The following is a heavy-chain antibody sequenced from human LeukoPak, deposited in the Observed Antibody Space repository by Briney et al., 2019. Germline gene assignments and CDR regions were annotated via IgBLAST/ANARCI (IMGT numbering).Heavy chain of an antibody. J-gene: IGHJ4*02. CDR1: GGSISSYY. V-gene: IGHV4-59*01. Sequence: PSETLSLTCTVSGGSISSYYWSWIRQPPGKGLEGIGYIYHSGSTNYNPSLKSRVTMSVDTSKNQFSLKLSSVTAADTAAYYCARLLGYCSSSSCYFYFDYWGQGTLVTVSS. CDR2: IYHSGST. D-gene: IGHD2-2*01. CDR3: ARLLGYCSSSSCYFYFDY.